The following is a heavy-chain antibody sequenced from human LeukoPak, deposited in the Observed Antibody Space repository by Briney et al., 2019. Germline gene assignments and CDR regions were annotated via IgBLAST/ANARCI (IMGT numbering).Heavy chain of an antibody. J-gene: IGHJ4*02. D-gene: IGHD1-7*01. CDR1: GFTFSSYS. V-gene: IGHV3-48*01. CDR3: VRDAGYNWNLEGLLEY. CDR2: ISSSSSTI. Sequence: GGSLRLSCAASGFTFSSYSMNWVRQAPGKGLEWISHISSSSSTIYYADSVKGRFTISRDNAKNSLYLQMNSLRADDTAVYYCVRDAGYNWNLEGLLEYWSQGTLVTVSS.